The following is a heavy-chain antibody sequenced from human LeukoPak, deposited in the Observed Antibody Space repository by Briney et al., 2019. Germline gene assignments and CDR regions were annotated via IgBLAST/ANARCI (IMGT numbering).Heavy chain of an antibody. CDR3: AKASRRGIAAADYYFDY. V-gene: IGHV3-23*01. D-gene: IGHD6-13*01. J-gene: IGHJ4*02. Sequence: PGGSLRLSCAASGFTFSSYAMSWVRQAPGKGLEWASAISGSGGSTYYADSVKGRFTISRDNSKNTLYLQMNSLRAEDTAVYYCAKASRRGIAAADYYFDYWGQGTLVTVSS. CDR2: ISGSGGST. CDR1: GFTFSSYA.